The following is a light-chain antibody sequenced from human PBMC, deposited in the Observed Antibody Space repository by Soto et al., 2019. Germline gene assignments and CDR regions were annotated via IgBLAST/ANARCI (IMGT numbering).Light chain of an antibody. J-gene: IGLJ1*01. V-gene: IGLV2-14*01. CDR2: DVS. CDR1: SSDVGGYNY. Sequence: QSVLTQPASVSGSPGQSITISCTGTSSDVGGYNYVSWYQQHPGKAPKLMIYDVSNRPSGVSNRFSGSKSCNTASLTISGLQAEDEADYYCSSYTSSSTLEVFGTGTKVTVL. CDR3: SSYTSSSTLEV.